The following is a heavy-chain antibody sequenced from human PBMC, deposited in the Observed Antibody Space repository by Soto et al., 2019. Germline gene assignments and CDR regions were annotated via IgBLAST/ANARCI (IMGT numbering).Heavy chain of an antibody. V-gene: IGHV1-3*01. Sequence: ASVKVSCKASGYTFTTYAMHWVRQAPGQRLEWMGWINAGNGNTKYSQKFQGRVTITRDTSASTAYMELSSLRSEDTAMYYCAREVLQVGATLGRRFDYWGQGTLVTVSS. D-gene: IGHD1-26*01. CDR3: AREVLQVGATLGRRFDY. CDR2: INAGNGNT. J-gene: IGHJ4*02. CDR1: GYTFTTYA.